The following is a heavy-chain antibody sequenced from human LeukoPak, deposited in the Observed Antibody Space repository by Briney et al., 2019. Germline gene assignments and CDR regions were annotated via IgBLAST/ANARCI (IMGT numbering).Heavy chain of an antibody. J-gene: IGHJ3*02. D-gene: IGHD5-24*01. CDR3: ARGSPVEMATADAFDI. V-gene: IGHV1-69*05. CDR1: GGTFSSYA. CDR2: IIPIFCTA. Sequence: ASVKVSCKASGGTFSSYAISWVRQAPGQGLEWMGGIIPIFCTANYAQKFQGRVTITTDESTSTAYMELSSLRSEDTAVYYCARGSPVEMATADAFDIWGQGTMVTVSS.